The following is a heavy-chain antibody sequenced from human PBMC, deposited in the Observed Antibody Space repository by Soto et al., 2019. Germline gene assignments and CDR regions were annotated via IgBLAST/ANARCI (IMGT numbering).Heavy chain of an antibody. CDR1: GFTFTNYV. CDR2: VSGAGSI. CDR3: ARSLGSPLVKWRFDL. V-gene: IGHV3-23*01. D-gene: IGHD5-12*01. J-gene: IGHJ2*01. Sequence: QLLESGGGSVQPGGSLRLSCAASGFTFTNYVMSWVRQAPGRGLEWVSTVSGAGSIYYADSAKGRLTISRDNSRNTLYLQMNTLRAEDTAVYYCARSLGSPLVKWRFDLWGRGTLVTVSS.